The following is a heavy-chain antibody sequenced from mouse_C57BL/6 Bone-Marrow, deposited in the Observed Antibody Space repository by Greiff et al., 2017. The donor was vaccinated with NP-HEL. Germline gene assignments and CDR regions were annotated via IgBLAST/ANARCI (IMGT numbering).Heavy chain of an antibody. J-gene: IGHJ2*01. Sequence: QVQLQQPGAELVRPGTSVKLSCKASGYNFTSYWMHWVKQRPGQGLEWIGVIDPSDSYTNYNQKFKGKATLTVDTSSSTAYMQLSSLTSEDSAVYYCARSPIYYGDYWGQGTTLTVSS. V-gene: IGHV1-59*01. CDR2: IDPSDSYT. CDR3: ARSPIYYGDY. CDR1: GYNFTSYW. D-gene: IGHD2-1*01.